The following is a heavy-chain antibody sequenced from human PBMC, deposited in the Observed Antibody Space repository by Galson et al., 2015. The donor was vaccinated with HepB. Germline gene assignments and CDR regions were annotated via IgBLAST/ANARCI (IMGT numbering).Heavy chain of an antibody. Sequence: SLRLSCAGSGLTFRGSTIHWVRQASGKGLEWVGRIRSSANSFGTAYAASVKGRFTISREDTNNTAYLQMSSLKVEDTAVYYCTRHLLDGVFPWFDPWGQGTLVTVSS. D-gene: IGHD3-3*01. J-gene: IGHJ5*02. CDR1: GLTFRGST. V-gene: IGHV3-73*01. CDR2: IRSSANSFGT. CDR3: TRHLLDGVFPWFDP.